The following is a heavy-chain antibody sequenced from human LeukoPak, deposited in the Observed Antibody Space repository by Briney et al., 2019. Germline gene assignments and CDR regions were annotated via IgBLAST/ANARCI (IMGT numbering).Heavy chain of an antibody. D-gene: IGHD6-19*01. CDR1: GFIFNNYA. CDR2: ISWNSGSI. Sequence: GGSLRLSCAGSGFIFNNYAMHWVRQPPGKGLEWVSGISWNSGSIDYADSVKGRFTISRDNAKNSLYLQMNSLRVEDTAFYYCAKDNRRHYTSGPNPDALHGGQGARVTVSS. CDR3: AKDNRRHYTSGPNPDALH. J-gene: IGHJ4*02. V-gene: IGHV3-9*01.